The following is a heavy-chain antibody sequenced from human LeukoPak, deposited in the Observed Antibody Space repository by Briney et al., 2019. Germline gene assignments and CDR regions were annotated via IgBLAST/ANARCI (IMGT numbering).Heavy chain of an antibody. Sequence: GNYWMHWVRQVPGKGLEWIGYIYYSGSTYYNPSLKSRVTISVDTSKNQFSLKLSSVTAADTAVYYCASSIISNVLLWFGERNYYGMDVWGQGTTVTVSS. CDR3: ASSIISNVLLWFGERNYYGMDV. D-gene: IGHD3-10*01. V-gene: IGHV4-31*02. J-gene: IGHJ6*02. CDR1: GNY. CDR2: IYYSGST.